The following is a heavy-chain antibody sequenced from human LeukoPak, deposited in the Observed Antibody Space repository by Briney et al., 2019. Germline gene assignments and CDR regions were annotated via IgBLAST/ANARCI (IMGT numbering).Heavy chain of an antibody. V-gene: IGHV5-10-1*01. CDR1: GYSFTSYW. J-gene: IGHJ6*04. CDR3: ARHLGQGGWLQWFGEQYYYYGMDV. CDR2: IDPSDSYT. D-gene: IGHD3-10*01. Sequence: GESLRISCKGSGYSFTSYWISWVRQMPGKGLEWMGRIDPSDSYTNYSPSFQGHVTISADKSISTAYLQWSSLKASDTAMYYRARHLGQGGWLQWFGEQYYYYGMDVWGKGTTVTVSS.